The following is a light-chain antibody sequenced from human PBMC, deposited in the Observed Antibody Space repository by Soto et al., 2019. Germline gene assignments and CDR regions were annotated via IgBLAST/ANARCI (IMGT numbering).Light chain of an antibody. CDR2: AAS. CDR1: QSISSY. Sequence: DIQMTQLPSSLSSSVGDRVTITCRASQSISSYLNWYQQKPGKAPKLLIYAASSLQSGVPSRFSGSGSGTDFTLPISSLQPEDFAAYYCQQSYSTLSITIGQGTRLEIK. V-gene: IGKV1-39*01. J-gene: IGKJ5*01. CDR3: QQSYSTLSIT.